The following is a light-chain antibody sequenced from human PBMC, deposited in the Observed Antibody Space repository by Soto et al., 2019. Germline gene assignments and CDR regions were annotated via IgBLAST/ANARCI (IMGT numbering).Light chain of an antibody. CDR3: QQYNNWPPTWT. Sequence: EFVFTHSPATLSFSPGERATLSCRAIQTVRNNYLAWYKQKPGQAPRLLIYDASSRATGIPDRFSGSGSGTEFTLTINSLQSEDFAVYYCQQYNNWPPTWTFGQGTKVDI. J-gene: IGKJ1*01. V-gene: IGKV3D-15*01. CDR2: DAS. CDR1: QTVRNN.